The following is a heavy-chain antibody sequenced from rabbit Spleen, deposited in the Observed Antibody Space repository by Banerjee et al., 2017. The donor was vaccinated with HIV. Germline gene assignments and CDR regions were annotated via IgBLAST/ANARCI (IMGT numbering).Heavy chain of an antibody. Sequence: QEQLVESGGGLVQPGGSLKLSCKASGFDFSNYGVSWVRQAPGKGLEWIGCIYTDGSGSTWYATWAKGRFTISKTSTTVTLQMTSLTAADTATYFCARDSNDWCFDVWGPGTLVTVS. V-gene: IGHV1S39*01. D-gene: IGHD4-1*01. CDR2: IYTDGSGST. J-gene: IGHJ2*01. CDR1: GFDFSNYG. CDR3: ARDSNDWCFDV.